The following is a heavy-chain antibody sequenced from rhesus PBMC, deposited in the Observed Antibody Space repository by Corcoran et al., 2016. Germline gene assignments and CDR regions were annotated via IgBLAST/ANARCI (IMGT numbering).Heavy chain of an antibody. J-gene: IGHJ1*01. D-gene: IGHD6-13*01. CDR1: GGSISSGYYY. CDR3: VRSWEYFEF. CDR2: ITYCGST. V-gene: IGHV4-122*02. Sequence: QVQLQESGPGLGKPSETLSLTCVVSGGSISSGYYYWSWSRPPPGKGLEWIGYITYCGSTSYNPSLKSRVTISRDTSKNQFSLKLSSVTAADTAVYYCVRSWEYFEFWGQGALVTVSS.